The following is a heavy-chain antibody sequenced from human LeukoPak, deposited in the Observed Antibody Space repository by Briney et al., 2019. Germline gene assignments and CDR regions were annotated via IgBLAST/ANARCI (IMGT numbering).Heavy chain of an antibody. D-gene: IGHD3-3*01. Sequence: PSETLSLTCTVSGGSISSYYWSWIRQPPGKGLEWIGYIYYGGSTNYSPSPKSRVTISVDTSKNQLALKLSSVTAADTAVYYCAREGWGSGYKGLDWGQGALVTVSS. J-gene: IGHJ4*02. CDR1: GGSISSYY. V-gene: IGHV4-59*12. CDR3: AREGWGSGYKGLD. CDR2: IYYGGST.